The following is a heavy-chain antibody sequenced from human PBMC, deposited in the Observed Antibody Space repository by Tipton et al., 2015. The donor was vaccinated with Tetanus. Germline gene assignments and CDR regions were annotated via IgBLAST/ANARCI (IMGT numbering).Heavy chain of an antibody. J-gene: IGHJ5*02. CDR2: TFYTGST. CDR1: GGSITNGGYY. V-gene: IGHV4-31*03. D-gene: IGHD3-16*01. Sequence: TLSLTCTVSGGSITNGGYYWTWIRQHPGKGLEWLGSTFYTGSTYYNPSLKSRLTISVETSKKQFSLKLSSVTAADTAVYYCAGRLGLIRPIDPWGQGTQVIVSS. CDR3: AGRLGLIRPIDP.